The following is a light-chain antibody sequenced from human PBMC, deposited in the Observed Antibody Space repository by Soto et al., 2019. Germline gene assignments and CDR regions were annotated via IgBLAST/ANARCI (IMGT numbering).Light chain of an antibody. V-gene: IGKV1-5*03. CDR2: KAS. CDR1: QSITTW. Sequence: DIQMTQSPSTLSASVGDTVTITCRASQSITTWLAWYQQKPGKVPKLLIYKASSLESGVPSRFSGSGSGTEFTLTISSLQPDDFATYYCQQYNTYSTFGQGTKVESK. CDR3: QQYNTYST. J-gene: IGKJ1*01.